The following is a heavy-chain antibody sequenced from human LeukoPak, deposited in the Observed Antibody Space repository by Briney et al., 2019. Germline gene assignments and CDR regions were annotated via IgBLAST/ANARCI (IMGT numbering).Heavy chain of an antibody. Sequence: GGSLRLSCAASGFTFNSYAMSWVRQAPGKGLECVSAISCSGSSTYYADSVKGRFTISRDNSKDTLYLQMNSLRAEDTAVYYCAGQPIAAAGASFDYWGQGTLVTVSS. D-gene: IGHD6-13*01. V-gene: IGHV3-23*01. J-gene: IGHJ4*02. CDR1: GFTFNSYA. CDR2: ISCSGSST. CDR3: AGQPIAAAGASFDY.